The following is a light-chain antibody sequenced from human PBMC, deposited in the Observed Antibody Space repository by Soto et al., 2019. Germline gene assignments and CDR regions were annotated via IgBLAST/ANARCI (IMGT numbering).Light chain of an antibody. CDR3: SSYTTSSTYV. CDR2: DVT. J-gene: IGLJ1*01. CDR1: SSDVGAYNY. Sequence: QSALTQPASVSGSPGQSITISCTGTSSDVGAYNYVSWYQQHPGKAPKLMIYDVTNRPSGVSNRFSGSKSGYTASLTMSGLQAEDEADYCCSSYTTSSTYVFGTGTKVTVL. V-gene: IGLV2-14*03.